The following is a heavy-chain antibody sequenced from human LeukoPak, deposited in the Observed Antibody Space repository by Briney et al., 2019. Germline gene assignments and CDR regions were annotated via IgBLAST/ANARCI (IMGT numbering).Heavy chain of an antibody. CDR2: IYPGDSDT. Sequence: GESLKISCKGSGYSFTSYWIGWVRQMPGKGLEWMGIIYPGDSDTRYSPSFQGQVTISADKSISTAYLQWSSLKASDTAMYYCARPRTYYYGSGSPGAFDIWGQGTMVTVSS. D-gene: IGHD3-10*01. V-gene: IGHV5-51*01. CDR1: GYSFTSYW. J-gene: IGHJ3*02. CDR3: ARPRTYYYGSGSPGAFDI.